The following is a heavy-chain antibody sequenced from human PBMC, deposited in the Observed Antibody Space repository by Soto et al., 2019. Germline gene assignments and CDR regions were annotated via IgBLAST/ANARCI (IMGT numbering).Heavy chain of an antibody. CDR1: GASISSSGYY. D-gene: IGHD3-22*01. V-gene: IGHV4-31*03. J-gene: IGHJ4*02. Sequence: QVQLQESGPGPVKPSQTLSLTCTVSGASISSSGYYWSWIRQHPGKGLEWIGYIYYSGSAYYNPSLESRITLSVDTSKNQFSLKLNSVTAADTAVYFCARARDSSGSGYYLFDYWGQGTLVTVSS. CDR2: IYYSGSA. CDR3: ARARDSSGSGYYLFDY.